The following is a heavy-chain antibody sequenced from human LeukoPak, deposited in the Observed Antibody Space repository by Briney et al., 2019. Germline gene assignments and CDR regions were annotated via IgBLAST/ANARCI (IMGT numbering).Heavy chain of an antibody. CDR1: GGTFSSYA. Sequence: ASVKVSCKASGGTFSSYAISWVRQAPGQGLEWMGGIIPIFGTANYAQKFQGRVTITTDESTSTAYMELSSLRSEGTAVYYCAILRITMVRGVILGWFDPWGQGTLVTVSS. D-gene: IGHD3-10*01. CDR3: AILRITMVRGVILGWFDP. V-gene: IGHV1-69*05. CDR2: IIPIFGTA. J-gene: IGHJ5*02.